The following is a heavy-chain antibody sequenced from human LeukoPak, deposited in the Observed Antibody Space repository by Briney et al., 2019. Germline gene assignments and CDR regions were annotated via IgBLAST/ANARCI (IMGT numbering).Heavy chain of an antibody. Sequence: SLKVSCKASGGTFSSYAISWVRQAPGQGLEWMGGIIPIFGTANYAQKFQGRVTITADESTSTAYMELSSLRSEDTAVYYCASSRGYSYGPGGGMDVWGQGTTVTVSS. J-gene: IGHJ6*02. CDR1: GGTFSSYA. D-gene: IGHD5-18*01. CDR3: ASSRGYSYGPGGGMDV. CDR2: IIPIFGTA. V-gene: IGHV1-69*13.